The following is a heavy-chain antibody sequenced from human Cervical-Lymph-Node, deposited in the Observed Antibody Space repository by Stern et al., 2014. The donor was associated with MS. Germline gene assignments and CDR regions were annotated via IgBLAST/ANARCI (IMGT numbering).Heavy chain of an antibody. V-gene: IGHV4-31*03. Sequence: QLQLQESGPGLVKPSQTLSLTCSVSGGSINSGGHYWSWIRQHPGKGLVWIGYIYYSGSTYYNPSLEGRVAISMDKSKNQFSLTLTSVTAADTAVYYCARDNGQLVQIYGGQGTLVTVSS. CDR1: GGSINSGGHY. CDR3: ARDNGQLVQIY. J-gene: IGHJ4*02. CDR2: IYYSGST. D-gene: IGHD6-6*01.